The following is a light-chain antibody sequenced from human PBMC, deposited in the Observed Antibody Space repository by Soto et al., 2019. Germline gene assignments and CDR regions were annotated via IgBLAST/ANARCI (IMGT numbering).Light chain of an antibody. V-gene: IGKV3-11*01. CDR3: QHRTNWRFT. CDR2: DAS. J-gene: IGKJ3*01. Sequence: EIVLTQSPATLSLSPGERATLSCRASQSVRSFLAWYQQKPGQAPRLLIYDASNRATGIPARFSGSGSGTDFTLTISSLEPEDFAVYYCQHRTNWRFTFGPGTKVDIK. CDR1: QSVRSF.